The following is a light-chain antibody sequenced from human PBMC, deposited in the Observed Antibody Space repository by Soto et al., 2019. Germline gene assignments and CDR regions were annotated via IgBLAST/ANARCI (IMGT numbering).Light chain of an antibody. CDR3: QQYESLPLT. J-gene: IGKJ5*01. V-gene: IGKV1-33*01. CDR1: QDINKN. Sequence: DIHMTQSPSSLSASLGDGVTITSQASQDINKNLIWYQQKPGKAPKLLIYDASDLETGVPSRFSGSGSGTGFTFTISSLQPEDFATYYCQQYESLPLTFGQGTRLEIK. CDR2: DAS.